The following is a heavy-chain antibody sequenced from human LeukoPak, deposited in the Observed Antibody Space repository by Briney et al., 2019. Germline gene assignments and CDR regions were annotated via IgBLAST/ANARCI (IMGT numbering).Heavy chain of an antibody. J-gene: IGHJ4*02. CDR1: GGSISSYY. V-gene: IGHV4-59*08. Sequence: SETLSLTCTVSGGSISSYYWSWIRRPPGKGLEWIGYIYYSGSTNYNPSLKSRVTISVDTSKNQFSLKLSSVTAADTAVYYCARSSGPYYGSGSYTDYWGQGTLVTVSS. CDR3: ARSSGPYYGSGSYTDY. CDR2: IYYSGST. D-gene: IGHD3-10*01.